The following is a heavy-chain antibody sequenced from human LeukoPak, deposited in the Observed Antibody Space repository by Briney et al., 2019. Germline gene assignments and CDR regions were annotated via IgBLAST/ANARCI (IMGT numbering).Heavy chain of an antibody. J-gene: IGHJ6*04. CDR2: IYHSGST. CDR1: GCFISSNNW. CDR3: ARKGPYYNSLTGYYKNGLDV. Sequence: SGTLSLTCAVSGCFISSNNWWNWVRQPPGKGLAWAGEIYHSGSTNYNPSLESRVTISVDKSKNQFSLKLSSVTAADTAVYYCARKGPYYNSLTGYYKNGLDVWGKGTTVFVSS. D-gene: IGHD3-9*01. V-gene: IGHV4-4*02.